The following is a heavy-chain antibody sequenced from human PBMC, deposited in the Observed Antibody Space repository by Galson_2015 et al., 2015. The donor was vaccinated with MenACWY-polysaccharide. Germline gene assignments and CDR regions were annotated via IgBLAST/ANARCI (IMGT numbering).Heavy chain of an antibody. V-gene: IGHV3-11*01. CDR2: ISGSGGNI. J-gene: IGHJ4*02. CDR1: GFTFSDYY. Sequence: SLRLSCAASGFTFSDYYMSWVRQAPGKGLEWVSYISGSGGNIKYADSVKGRFTISRDNAKNSVYLQMNSLRADDTAVYYCAREEVGATRHYWGQGTLVTVSS. D-gene: IGHD1-26*01. CDR3: AREEVGATRHY.